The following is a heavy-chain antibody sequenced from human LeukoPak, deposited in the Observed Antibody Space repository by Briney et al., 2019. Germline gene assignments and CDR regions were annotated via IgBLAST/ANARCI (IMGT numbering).Heavy chain of an antibody. V-gene: IGHV1-2*02. CDR1: GYTFTGYY. CDR3: ARDFNGWSLDY. Sequence: GASVKVSCKASGYTFTGYYMHWVRQAPEQGLEWMGWINPNSGGTNYAQKFQGRVTMTRDTPISTAYMELSRLTSDDTAVYYCARDFNGWSLDYWGQGTLVTVSS. J-gene: IGHJ4*02. CDR2: INPNSGGT. D-gene: IGHD2-8*01.